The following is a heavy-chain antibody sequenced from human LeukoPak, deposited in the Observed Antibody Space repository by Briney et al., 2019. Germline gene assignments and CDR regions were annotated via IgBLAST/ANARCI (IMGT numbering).Heavy chain of an antibody. CDR1: GGPFDSHY. CDR3: ARGVAVGGTTHFDP. CDR2: IYHSGSA. V-gene: IGHV4-59*08. D-gene: IGHD6-13*01. J-gene: IGHJ5*02. Sequence: PSKTLSLTCTVSGGPFDSHYWTWIRQPPGKGLEWIAFIYHSGSAVYSPSLRSRVTMSVDRSKRQFSLNLSSVTAADTAVYYCARGVAVGGTTHFDPWGQGTLVTVSS.